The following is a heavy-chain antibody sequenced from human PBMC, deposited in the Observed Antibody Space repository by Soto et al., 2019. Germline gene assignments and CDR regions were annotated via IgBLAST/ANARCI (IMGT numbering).Heavy chain of an antibody. J-gene: IGHJ4*02. V-gene: IGHV3-9*01. D-gene: IGHD5-18*01. CDR2: ISWNSGSI. CDR1: GFTFDDYA. Sequence: GGSLRLSCAASGFTFDDYAMHWVRQAPGKGLEWVSGISWNSGSIGYADSVKGRFTISRDNAKNSLYLQMNSLRAEDTAVYYCARGQGQDTAMVHFDYWGQGTLVTVSS. CDR3: ARGQGQDTAMVHFDY.